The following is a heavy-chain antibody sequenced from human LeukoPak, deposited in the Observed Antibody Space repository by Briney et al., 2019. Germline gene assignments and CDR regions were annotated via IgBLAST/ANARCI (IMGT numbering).Heavy chain of an antibody. D-gene: IGHD5-12*01. V-gene: IGHV1-69*04. Sequence: SVTVSCKASGGTFSSYAISWVRQAPGQGLEWMGRIIPILGIANYAPKFQGRVTITADKCTSTAYMELSSLRSEDTAVYYCARVFTRATAAAGYWGQGTLVTVSS. CDR1: GGTFSSYA. J-gene: IGHJ4*02. CDR3: ARVFTRATAAAGY. CDR2: IIPILGIA.